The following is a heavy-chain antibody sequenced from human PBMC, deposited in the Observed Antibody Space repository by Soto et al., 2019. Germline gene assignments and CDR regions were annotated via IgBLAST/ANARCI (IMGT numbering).Heavy chain of an antibody. CDR1: GFTFSNAW. Sequence: EVQLVESGGGLVKPGGSLRLSCAASGFTFSNAWMSWVRQAPGKGLEWVGRIKSKTDGGTTDYAAPVKGRFTISRDDSKNTLYLQMNSLKTEDTAVYYCTTYPNYDDSSGYYYRGFRYFDYWGQGTLVTVSS. D-gene: IGHD3-22*01. J-gene: IGHJ4*02. V-gene: IGHV3-15*01. CDR2: IKSKTDGGTT. CDR3: TTYPNYDDSSGYYYRGFRYFDY.